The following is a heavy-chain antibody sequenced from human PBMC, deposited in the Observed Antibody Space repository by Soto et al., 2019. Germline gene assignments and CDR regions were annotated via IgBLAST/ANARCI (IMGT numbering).Heavy chain of an antibody. Sequence: PGASVRFSCSACGFTFISYAMHWVRQAAGKGLGYVSAISSNGGSTYDADSVKGRFTISRDNSKNTLYLQMSSLRAEDTAVYYCGSARLRIGQDCYYYGMDVRGQGARISV. D-gene: IGHD3-16*01. CDR2: ISSNGGST. CDR1: GFTFISYA. J-gene: IGHJ6*02. V-gene: IGHV3-64D*06. CDR3: GSARLRIGQDCYYYGMDV.